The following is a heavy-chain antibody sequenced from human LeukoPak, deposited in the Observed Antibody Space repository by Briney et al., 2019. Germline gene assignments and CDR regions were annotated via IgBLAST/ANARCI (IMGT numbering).Heavy chain of an antibody. J-gene: IGHJ1*01. CDR1: GFTFSDYW. V-gene: IGHV3-74*01. D-gene: IGHD1-1*01. CDR3: VRPKCDDHEYFQV. CDR2: ISGDGSAA. Sequence: GGSLRLSCAASGFTFSDYWMYWVRQAPGKGLVWISRISGDGSAAHYADSVKGRFTISRDNAKNTLFLQMNTLRAEDTAVYYCVRPKCDDHEYFQVWGQGALVTVSS.